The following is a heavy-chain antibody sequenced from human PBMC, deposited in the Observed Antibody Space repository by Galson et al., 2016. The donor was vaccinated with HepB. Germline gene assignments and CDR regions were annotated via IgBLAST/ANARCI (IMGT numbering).Heavy chain of an antibody. CDR1: GFTFRSYN. Sequence: SLRLSCAVSGFTFRSYNMNWVRQAPGKGLEWVSSISSSSTYIYYADSLKGRFTASRDNAQNSLYLQMNSLRVEDTAVYYCAREGIGVRRFFTFDYWGQGTLVIVSS. V-gene: IGHV3-21*06. CDR3: AREGIGVRRFFTFDY. J-gene: IGHJ4*02. D-gene: IGHD3-10*01. CDR2: ISSSSTYI.